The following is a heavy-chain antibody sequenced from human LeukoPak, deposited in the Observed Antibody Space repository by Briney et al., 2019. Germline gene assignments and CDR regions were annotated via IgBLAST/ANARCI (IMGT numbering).Heavy chain of an antibody. V-gene: IGHV1-8*01. CDR2: MNPNSGNT. Sequence: ASVKVSCKASGCTFTSYDINWVRQATGQGLEWMGWMNPNSGNTGYAQKFQGRVTMTRNTSISTAYMELSSLRSEDTAVYYCARGLYSSGWYQTEYFQHWGQGTLVTVSS. CDR1: GCTFTSYD. CDR3: ARGLYSSGWYQTEYFQH. D-gene: IGHD6-19*01. J-gene: IGHJ1*01.